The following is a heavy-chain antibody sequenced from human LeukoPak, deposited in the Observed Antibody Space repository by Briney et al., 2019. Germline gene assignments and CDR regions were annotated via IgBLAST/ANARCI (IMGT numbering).Heavy chain of an antibody. CDR2: INTNTGNP. Sequence: ASVTVSCKASGYTFTSYAMSWVRQAPGQGLEWMGWINTNTGNPTYAQGFTGRFVFSLDTSVSTAYLQISSLKAEDTAVYYCARWHDYGDYYAFDIWGQGTMVTVSS. CDR3: ARWHDYGDYYAFDI. D-gene: IGHD4-17*01. CDR1: GYTFTSYA. V-gene: IGHV7-4-1*02. J-gene: IGHJ3*02.